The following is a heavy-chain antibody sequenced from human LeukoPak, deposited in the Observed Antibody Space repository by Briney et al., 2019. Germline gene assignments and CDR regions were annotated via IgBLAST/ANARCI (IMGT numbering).Heavy chain of an antibody. CDR1: GYSFTSYW. D-gene: IGHD2-2*01. V-gene: IGHV5-51*01. Sequence: GESLKISCKGSGYSFTSYWIGWVRQMPGKGLEWMGTIYPGDSDTRYSPSFQGQVTISADKSISTAYLQWNSLKASDTAMYYCARSPPSTYCTSTSCYPRHFDYWGQGTLVTVSS. CDR2: IYPGDSDT. J-gene: IGHJ4*02. CDR3: ARSPPSTYCTSTSCYPRHFDY.